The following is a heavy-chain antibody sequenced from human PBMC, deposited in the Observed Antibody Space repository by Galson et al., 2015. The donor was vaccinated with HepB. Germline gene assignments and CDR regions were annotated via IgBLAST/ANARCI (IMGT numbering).Heavy chain of an antibody. Sequence: SLRLSCAASGFTFSDHYMDWVRKAPGKGLEWVGRTRNKVNSYTTEYAASVKGRFNISGDESKNSLYLQMNSLKTEDTAVYYCARSYPGVRYGMDVWGQGTTVTVSS. J-gene: IGHJ6*02. CDR1: GFTFSDHY. CDR2: TRNKVNSYTT. CDR3: ARSYPGVRYGMDV. D-gene: IGHD1-1*01. V-gene: IGHV3-72*01.